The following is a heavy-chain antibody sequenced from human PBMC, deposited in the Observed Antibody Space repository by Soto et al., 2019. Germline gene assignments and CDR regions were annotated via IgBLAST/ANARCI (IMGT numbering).Heavy chain of an antibody. J-gene: IGHJ5*02. D-gene: IGHD3-10*01. CDR1: GFTFSSYS. V-gene: IGHV3-21*01. CDR3: ARSTTRYYYGSGSYYSPQYNWFDP. CDR2: ISSSSSYI. Sequence: GGSLRLSCAASGFTFSSYSMNWVRQAPGKGLEWVSSISSSSSYIYYADSVKGRFTISRDNAKNSLYLQMNSLRAEDTAVYYCARSTTRYYYGSGSYYSPQYNWFDPWGQGTLVTVSS.